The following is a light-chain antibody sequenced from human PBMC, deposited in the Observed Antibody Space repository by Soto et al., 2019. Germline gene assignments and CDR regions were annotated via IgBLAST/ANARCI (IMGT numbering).Light chain of an antibody. V-gene: IGLV2-23*01. CDR3: CSYAGNRLYV. CDR2: ECD. CDR1: TSDVGSENL. Sequence: QSVLTQPASVSGSPGQSITIPCTGTTSDVGSENLFSWYQQHSSNAPKLIIFECDRRTSGVSNRFSVSQSGNTAPLTISGLQAEDDADYYCCSYAGNRLYVFGTGTKLTVL. J-gene: IGLJ1*01.